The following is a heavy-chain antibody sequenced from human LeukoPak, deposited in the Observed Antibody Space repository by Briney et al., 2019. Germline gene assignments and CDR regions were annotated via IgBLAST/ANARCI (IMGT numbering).Heavy chain of an antibody. CDR2: TYYRSKWYN. J-gene: IGHJ3*02. CDR3: ARDHTVLDAFDI. Sequence: SQTLSLTCAISGDSVSNNSAAWNWIRQSPSRGLEWLGRTYYRSKWYNDYAVSVKSRITINPDTSKNQFSLKLSSVTAADTAVYYCARDHTVLDAFDIWGQGTMVTVSS. V-gene: IGHV6-1*01. CDR1: GDSVSNNSAA. D-gene: IGHD4-17*01.